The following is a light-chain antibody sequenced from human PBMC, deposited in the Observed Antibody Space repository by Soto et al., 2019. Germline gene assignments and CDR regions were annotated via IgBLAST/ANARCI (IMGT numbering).Light chain of an antibody. J-gene: IGKJ4*01. CDR2: GAS. CDR3: QQTNSFPLN. CDR1: QTFSRW. V-gene: IGKV1D-12*01. Sequence: DIQLTQSPTSVSASVGDRVTLTCRADQTFSRWLAWYQQKPGKAPKLLIFGASNLLSGVPSRFSGSVSGTEFTLTISNRQAEDSATYYCQQTNSFPLNFAGGTRVEI.